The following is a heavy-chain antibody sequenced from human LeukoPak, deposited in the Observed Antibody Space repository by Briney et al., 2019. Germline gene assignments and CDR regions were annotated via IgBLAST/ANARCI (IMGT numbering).Heavy chain of an antibody. Sequence: SVKVSCKASGGTFSSYAISWVRQAPGQGLEWMGGIFPIFGTANYAQKFQGRVTITTDESTSTAYMELSSLRSEDTAVYYCARAGGYCSSTSCYTSAYYYYMDVWGKGTTVTVSS. CDR1: GGTFSSYA. V-gene: IGHV1-69*05. J-gene: IGHJ6*03. CDR3: ARAGGYCSSTSCYTSAYYYYMDV. D-gene: IGHD2-2*02. CDR2: IFPIFGTA.